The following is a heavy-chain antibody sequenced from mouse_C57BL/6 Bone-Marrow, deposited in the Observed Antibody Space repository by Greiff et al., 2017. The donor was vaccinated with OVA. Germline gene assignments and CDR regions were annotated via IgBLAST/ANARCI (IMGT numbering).Heavy chain of an antibody. V-gene: IGHV1-9*01. Sequence: QVQLKQSGAELMKPGASVKLSCKASGYTFTGYWIEWVKQRPGHGLEWIGEIFPGSGSTYYNEKFKGQATFTADTSYNTANMQLSSLTTEDSDIYNCASPGDYDEGAWFAYWGQGTLVTVSA. J-gene: IGHJ3*01. CDR2: IFPGSGST. CDR1: GYTFTGYW. CDR3: ASPGDYDEGAWFAY. D-gene: IGHD2-4*01.